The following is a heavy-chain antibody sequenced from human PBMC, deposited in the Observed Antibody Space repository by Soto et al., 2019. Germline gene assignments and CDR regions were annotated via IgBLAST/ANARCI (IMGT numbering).Heavy chain of an antibody. CDR2: IYPGDSDT. V-gene: IGHV5-51*01. Sequence: GESLKISCKGSGYSFTSYWIGWVRQMPGKGLEWMGIIYPGDSDTRYSPSFQGQVTISADKSISTAYLQWSSLKASDTAMYYCARQIPQATSTYYFDYWGQGTLVTVSS. CDR3: ARQIPQATSTYYFDY. CDR1: GYSFTSYW. J-gene: IGHJ4*02. D-gene: IGHD5-12*01.